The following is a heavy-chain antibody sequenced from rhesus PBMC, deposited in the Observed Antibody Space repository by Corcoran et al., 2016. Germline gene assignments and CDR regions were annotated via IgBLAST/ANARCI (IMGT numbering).Heavy chain of an antibody. Sequence: QGQLQESGPGLVKPSETLSLICSVSGYSISSGYGWSWIRQPPGRGLEWIGYIGGGDDATNNTPALKSRVTISKETTKNQFSRKLTSVVAADTAVYYCVRHPEHANFEYRFPVWGAGVLVTVSS. J-gene: IGHJ5-1*01. D-gene: IGHD4-17*01. CDR2: IGGGDDAT. CDR1: GYSISSGYG. V-gene: IGHV4-127*01. CDR3: VRHPEHANFEYRFPV.